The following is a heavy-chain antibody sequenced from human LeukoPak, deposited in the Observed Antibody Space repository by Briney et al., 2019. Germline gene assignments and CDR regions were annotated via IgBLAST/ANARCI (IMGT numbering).Heavy chain of an antibody. CDR2: MNPNSGNT. V-gene: IGHV1-8*03. Sequence: ASVKVSCKASGYTFTSYDINWVRQATGQGLEWMGWMNPNSGNTGYAQKFQGRVTITRNTSISTAYMELSSPRSEDTAVYYCARESYDILTGYYRTTNWFDPWGQGTLVTVSS. CDR3: ARESYDILTGYYRTTNWFDP. CDR1: GYTFTSYD. J-gene: IGHJ5*02. D-gene: IGHD3-9*01.